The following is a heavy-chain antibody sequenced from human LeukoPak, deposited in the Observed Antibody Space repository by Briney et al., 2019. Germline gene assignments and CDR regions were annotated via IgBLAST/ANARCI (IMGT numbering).Heavy chain of an antibody. CDR1: GYTFTGYY. CDR3: ARETDIAAAGFDY. J-gene: IGHJ4*02. Sequence: ASVKLSCKASGYTFTGYYMHWVPQAPGQRLECLGWINPNSGGTNDAHKYQGRVTMTRDTSISTAYMELSRLRSDDTAVYYCARETDIAAAGFDYWGQGTLVTVSS. CDR2: INPNSGGT. V-gene: IGHV1-2*02. D-gene: IGHD6-13*01.